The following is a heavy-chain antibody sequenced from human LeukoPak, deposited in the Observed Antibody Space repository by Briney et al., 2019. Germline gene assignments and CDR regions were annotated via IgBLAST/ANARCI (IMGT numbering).Heavy chain of an antibody. D-gene: IGHD4-23*01. Sequence: AGSLRLSCAASGFTFSSYGMHWVRQAPGKGLEWVTVVWYDGNNKYYADSVKGRFTISRDNSKNTLYLQMNSLRAEDTAMYYCARGSGNYYYAMDVWGQGTTVTVSS. CDR1: GFTFSSYG. CDR3: ARGSGNYYYAMDV. CDR2: VWYDGNNK. J-gene: IGHJ6*02. V-gene: IGHV3-33*01.